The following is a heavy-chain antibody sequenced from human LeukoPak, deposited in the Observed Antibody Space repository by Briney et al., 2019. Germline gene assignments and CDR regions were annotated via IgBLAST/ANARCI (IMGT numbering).Heavy chain of an antibody. J-gene: IGHJ4*02. D-gene: IGHD5-12*01. CDR2: IFYSGST. CDR1: GGSISSSY. Sequence: PSETLSLTCVVSGGSISSSYWSWIRQPPGKGPEWIGSIFYSGSTNYNPSLKSRVFISGDTSKNQFSLTLSSVTAADTAAYYCASQGGMVATSPFWDWGQGTPVTVSS. V-gene: IGHV4-59*01. CDR3: ASQGGMVATSPFWD.